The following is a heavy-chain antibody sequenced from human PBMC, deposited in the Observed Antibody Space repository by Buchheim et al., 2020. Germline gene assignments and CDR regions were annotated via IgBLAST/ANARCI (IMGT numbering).Heavy chain of an antibody. Sequence: EVQLLESGGGLVQPGGSLRLSCAASGFTFSSYAMSWVRQAPGKGLEWVSAISGSGGSTYYAASVKGRFTISSDNSKNTLYLQMNSLRAEDTAVYYCANLGGSYFSGARYFDLWGRGTL. CDR3: ANLGGSYFSGARYFDL. J-gene: IGHJ2*01. CDR2: ISGSGGST. CDR1: GFTFSSYA. D-gene: IGHD1-26*01. V-gene: IGHV3-23*01.